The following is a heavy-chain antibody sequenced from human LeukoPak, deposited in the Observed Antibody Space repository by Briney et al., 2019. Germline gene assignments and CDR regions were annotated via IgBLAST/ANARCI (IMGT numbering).Heavy chain of an antibody. CDR1: GYTFTSYY. CDR3: ARVAQYYGGNRYFDY. J-gene: IGHJ4*02. D-gene: IGHD4-23*01. CDR2: INPSGGST. Sequence: APVKVSCKASGYTFTSYYMHWVRQAPGQGLEWVGIINPSGGSTIYAQKFQGRVTMTRDTSTSTVYMELSSLRSEDTAVYYCARVAQYYGGNRYFDYWGQGTLVTVSS. V-gene: IGHV1-46*01.